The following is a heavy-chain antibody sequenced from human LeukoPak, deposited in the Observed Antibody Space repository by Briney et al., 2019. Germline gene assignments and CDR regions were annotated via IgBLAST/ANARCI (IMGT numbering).Heavy chain of an antibody. J-gene: IGHJ4*02. CDR1: GFTFSDYY. CDR3: ARDRSGGTYYYDSSGYSF. CDR2: ISSSGSTI. Sequence: WESLRLSCAASGFTFSDYYWSWIRQAPGKGLEWVSYISSSGSTIYYADSVEGRFTISRDNAKNSLYLQMSSLGADDTAVYYCARDRSGGTYYYDSSGYSFWGQGTLVTVSS. D-gene: IGHD3-22*01. V-gene: IGHV3-11*01.